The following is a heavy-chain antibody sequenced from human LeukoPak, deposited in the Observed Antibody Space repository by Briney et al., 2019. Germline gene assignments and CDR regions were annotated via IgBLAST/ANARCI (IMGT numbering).Heavy chain of an antibody. CDR1: GFTFSSYE. D-gene: IGHD6-13*01. V-gene: IGHV3-48*03. CDR2: ISSSGSTI. Sequence: PGGSLRLSYAASGFTFSSYEMNWVRQAPGMGLEWVSYISSSGSTIYYADSVKGRFTISRDNAKNSLYLQMNSLRAEDSAVYYCARDQAGRHSDYWGQGTLVTVSS. CDR3: ARDQAGRHSDY. J-gene: IGHJ4*02.